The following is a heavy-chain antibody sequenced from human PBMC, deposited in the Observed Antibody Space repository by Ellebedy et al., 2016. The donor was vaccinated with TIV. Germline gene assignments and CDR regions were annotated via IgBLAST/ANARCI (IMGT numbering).Heavy chain of an antibody. V-gene: IGHV3-23*01. CDR3: ARDPVGVGPAFDI. CDR1: GFTFSSYA. CDR2: VSGSGYNT. Sequence: GESLKISCAASGFTFSSYAMSWVRQAPGKGLEWVSAVSGSGYNTYYADSVKGRFTISRDNSKNTLYLQLNSLRAEDTAVYYCARDPVGVGPAFDIWGQGTMVTVSS. D-gene: IGHD4-23*01. J-gene: IGHJ3*02.